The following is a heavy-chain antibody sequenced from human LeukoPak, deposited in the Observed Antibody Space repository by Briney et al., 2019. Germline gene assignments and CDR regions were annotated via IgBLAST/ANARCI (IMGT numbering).Heavy chain of an antibody. D-gene: IGHD6-19*01. CDR3: AKAESVAGIYYFDY. CDR1: GFTFSSYG. J-gene: IGHJ4*02. Sequence: RPGGSLRLSCAASGFTFSSYGMHWVRQAPGKGLEWVAVISYDGSNKYYADSVKGRFTISRDNSKNTLYLQMNSLRAEDTAVYYCAKAESVAGIYYFDYWGQGTLVTVSS. CDR2: ISYDGSNK. V-gene: IGHV3-30*18.